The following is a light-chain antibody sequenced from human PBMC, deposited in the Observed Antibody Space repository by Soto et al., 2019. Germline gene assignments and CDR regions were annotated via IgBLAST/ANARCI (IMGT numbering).Light chain of an antibody. CDR2: DAF. CDR3: QHYNSYSEA. CDR1: QSLDSR. J-gene: IGKJ1*01. Sequence: DIQLTQSPSTLSASVRDTLTLTCRAAQSLDSRLAWYQHSPGKASRLLIYDAFTLESGVPSRFSGSGSGTEFTLTISSLQPDDFATYYCQHYNSYSEAFGQGTKVDIK. V-gene: IGKV1-5*01.